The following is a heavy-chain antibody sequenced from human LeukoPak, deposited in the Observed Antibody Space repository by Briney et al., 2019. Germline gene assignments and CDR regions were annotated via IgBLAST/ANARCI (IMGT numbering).Heavy chain of an antibody. CDR3: ATIKRGNIFGYFDF. CDR1: GASINTHY. CDR2: MLDTVTT. J-gene: IGHJ4*02. Sequence: SQTLSLTCAVSGASINTHYCSWIRQPPGKGLEWIGYMLDTVTTKDNPSLKSRFTLSADTSKNQFSLRLTSVTAADTAVYYCATIKRGNIFGYFDFWGQGIPVTVSS. V-gene: IGHV4-59*11. D-gene: IGHD5-18*01.